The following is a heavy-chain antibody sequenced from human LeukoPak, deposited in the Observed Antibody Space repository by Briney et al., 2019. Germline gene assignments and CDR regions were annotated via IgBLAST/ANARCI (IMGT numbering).Heavy chain of an antibody. CDR3: ARHFFVSVAGIISLPFYAFDI. D-gene: IGHD6-19*01. CDR1: GVSFSDNY. Sequence: SETLSLTCAVHGVSFSDNYWNWIRQPPGKGLEWIGEINHSGSTNYNPSLKSRATISVDTSKNQFSLKLSSVTTADTAVYYCARHFFVSVAGIISLPFYAFDIWGQGTMVTVS. V-gene: IGHV4-34*01. J-gene: IGHJ3*02. CDR2: INHSGST.